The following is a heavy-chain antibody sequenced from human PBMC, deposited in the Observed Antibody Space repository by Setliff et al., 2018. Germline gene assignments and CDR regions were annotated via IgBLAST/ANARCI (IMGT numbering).Heavy chain of an antibody. CDR2: IYYSGTA. D-gene: IGHD3-10*01. CDR1: GGSISSSSYQ. V-gene: IGHV4-39*01. CDR3: ARHEFVGGYYGSVTYRHFDY. Sequence: PSETLSLTCTVSGGSISSSSYQWGWVRQTPGKGLEWIGSIYYSGTAYYNPSLKSRVTISVDTSKNQFSLQVTSVTATDTAVYYCARHEFVGGYYGSVTYRHFDYWGQVILVTVSS. J-gene: IGHJ4*02.